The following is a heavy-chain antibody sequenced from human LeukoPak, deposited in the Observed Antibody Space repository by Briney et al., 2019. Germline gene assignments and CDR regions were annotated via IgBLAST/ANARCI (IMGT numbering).Heavy chain of an antibody. Sequence: GGSLRLSCAASGFTFSSYAMSWVRQAPGKGLEWVSAISNNGGYTYYADSVQGRFTISRDNSKSTLCLQMSSLRAEDTAVYYCAKQLGYCSDGSCYFPYWGQGTLVTVSS. CDR1: GFTFSSYA. J-gene: IGHJ4*02. D-gene: IGHD2-15*01. CDR3: AKQLGYCSDGSCYFPY. V-gene: IGHV3-23*01. CDR2: ISNNGGYT.